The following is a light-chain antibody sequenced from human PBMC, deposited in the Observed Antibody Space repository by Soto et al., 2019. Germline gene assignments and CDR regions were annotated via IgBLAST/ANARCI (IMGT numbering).Light chain of an antibody. CDR2: GAS. Sequence: EIVLTQSPGTLSLSPGERSTLSCMSSQSVSSSYLAWYQQKPGQAPRLLIYGASSRATGTPDRFSGSGSGTDFTLTISRLEPEDFAVYYCQQSANWPLVTFGRGTRLEIK. CDR1: QSVSSSY. CDR3: QQSANWPLVT. J-gene: IGKJ5*01. V-gene: IGKV3D-20*02.